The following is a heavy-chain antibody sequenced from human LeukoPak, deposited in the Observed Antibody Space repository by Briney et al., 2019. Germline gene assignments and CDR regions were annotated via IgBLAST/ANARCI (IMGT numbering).Heavy chain of an antibody. CDR2: INDDGSTT. V-gene: IGHV3-74*01. CDR3: AREPSQLWIDN. J-gene: IGHJ4*02. D-gene: IGHD5-18*01. Sequence: PGGSLRLSCAASGFTFNSYWMHWVRQAPGKGLVWVSRINDDGSTTSYADSVKGRFTISRDNAKNTLYLQISSLRGEDSAVYYCAREPSQLWIDNWGQGTRVIVSS. CDR1: GFTFNSYW.